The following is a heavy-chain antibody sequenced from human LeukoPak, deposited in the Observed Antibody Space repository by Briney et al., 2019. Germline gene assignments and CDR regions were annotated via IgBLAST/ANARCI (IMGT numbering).Heavy chain of an antibody. CDR2: IYYSGST. D-gene: IGHD3-10*01. Sequence: ASETLSLTCTVSGGSISSYYWSWIRQPPGKGLEWIGYIYYSGSTNYNPSLKSRVTISVDTSKNQFSLKLSSVTAADTAVYYCARGRTMARGLIIDYWGQGTLVTVSS. J-gene: IGHJ4*02. V-gene: IGHV4-59*08. CDR3: ARGRTMARGLIIDY. CDR1: GGSISSYY.